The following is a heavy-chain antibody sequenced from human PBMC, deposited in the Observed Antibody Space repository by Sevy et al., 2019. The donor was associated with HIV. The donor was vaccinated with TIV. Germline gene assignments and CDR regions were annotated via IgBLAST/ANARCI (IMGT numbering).Heavy chain of an antibody. CDR1: GFTFSSYA. J-gene: IGHJ4*02. D-gene: IGHD6-19*01. V-gene: IGHV3-30*04. CDR3: ARDGVSSGWYRGYYFDY. CDR2: ISYDGSDK. Sequence: GSLRLSCAASGFTFSSYAMHWVRQAPGKGLEWVSFISYDGSDKYFADSVKGRFTISRDNSKNTLYLQMNSLRAEDTAVYYCARDGVSSGWYRGYYFDYWGQGTLVTVSS.